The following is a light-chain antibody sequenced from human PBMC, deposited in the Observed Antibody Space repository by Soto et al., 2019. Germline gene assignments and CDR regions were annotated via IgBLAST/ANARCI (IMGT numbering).Light chain of an antibody. CDR1: QSISSY. V-gene: IGKV1-39*01. CDR2: VAS. Sequence: DIQMTQSPSSLSASVGDRVTITCRASQSISSYLNWYQQKPGKAPKFLIYVASTLQSGVPSRFSGRGSGTDFTLTITSLQPEDFATYYCQQSYRSPCTFGQGTKLEIK. CDR3: QQSYRSPCT. J-gene: IGKJ2*02.